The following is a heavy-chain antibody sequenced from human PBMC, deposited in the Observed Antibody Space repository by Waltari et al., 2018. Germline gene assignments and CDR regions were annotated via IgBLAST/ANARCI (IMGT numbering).Heavy chain of an antibody. J-gene: IGHJ4*02. Sequence: QVQLQESGPGLVKPSETLSLTCTVSGGSISSYYWSWIRQPAGKGLEWIGRIYTSGSTNYNPSLKSRVTMSVDTSKNQCSLKLSSVTAADTAVYYCASTNYYDSSGYYLFDYWGQGTLVTVSS. CDR1: GGSISSYY. CDR3: ASTNYYDSSGYYLFDY. D-gene: IGHD3-22*01. V-gene: IGHV4-4*07. CDR2: IYTSGST.